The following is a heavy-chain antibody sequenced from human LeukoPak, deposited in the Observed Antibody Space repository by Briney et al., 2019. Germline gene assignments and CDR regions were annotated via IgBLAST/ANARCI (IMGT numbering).Heavy chain of an antibody. CDR1: GYTFTDYY. Sequence: GASVKVSCKASGYTFTDYYIHWVQQAPGKGLEWIGRVDPEDGETTYAEKFQGRVTITADTSTDTAYMELSSLKSEDTAVYYCATSGPYSAGRGDFWGQGTLVTVSS. V-gene: IGHV1-69-2*01. J-gene: IGHJ4*02. CDR2: VDPEDGET. CDR3: ATSGPYSAGRGDF. D-gene: IGHD1-26*01.